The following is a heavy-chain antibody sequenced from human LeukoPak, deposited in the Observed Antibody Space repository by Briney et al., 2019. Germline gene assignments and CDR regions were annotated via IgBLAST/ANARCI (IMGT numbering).Heavy chain of an antibody. D-gene: IGHD2-15*01. V-gene: IGHV4-39*07. J-gene: IGHJ4*02. CDR1: GGSISSTGSF. Sequence: SETLSLPCTVSGGSISSTGSFWGWIRQPPGKGLEWIGSIYSGGITYYNPSLKSRVTISEDTSKNQFSLKMTSMTAADTAIYYCWLEKVVAAYFDSWGQGTLVTVSS. CDR2: IYSGGIT. CDR3: WLEKVVAAYFDS.